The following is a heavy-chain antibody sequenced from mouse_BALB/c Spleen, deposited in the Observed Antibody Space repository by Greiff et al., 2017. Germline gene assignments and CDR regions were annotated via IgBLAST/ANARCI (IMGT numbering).Heavy chain of an antibody. CDR1: GFTFSSFG. D-gene: IGHD4-1*01. CDR3: ARWDEWAWFAY. CDR2: ISSGSSTI. J-gene: IGHJ3*01. V-gene: IGHV5-17*02. Sequence: EVQVVESGGGLVKPGGSRKLSCAASGFTFSSFGMHWVRQAPEKGLEWVAYISSGSSTIYYAATVKGRFTISRDNPKNTLFLQMTSLRSEDTAMYYCARWDEWAWFAYWGQGTLVTVSA.